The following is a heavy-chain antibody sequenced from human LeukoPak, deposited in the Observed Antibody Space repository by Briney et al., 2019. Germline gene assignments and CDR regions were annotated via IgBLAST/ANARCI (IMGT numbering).Heavy chain of an antibody. J-gene: IGHJ4*02. CDR3: ARDWNYYDSSGYYEGIFDY. CDR1: GFTVSSNY. Sequence: PGGSLRLSCAASGFTVSSNYMSWVRQAPGKGLEWVSVIYSGGSTCYADSVKGRFTISRDNSKNTLYLQMNSLRAEDTAVYYCARDWNYYDSSGYYEGIFDYWGQGTLATVSS. V-gene: IGHV3-66*01. CDR2: IYSGGST. D-gene: IGHD3-22*01.